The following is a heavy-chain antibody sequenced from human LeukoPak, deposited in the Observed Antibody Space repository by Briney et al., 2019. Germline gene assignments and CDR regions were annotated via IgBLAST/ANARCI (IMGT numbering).Heavy chain of an antibody. CDR2: IYHSGGT. CDR3: ARYRGANGYYFDY. Sequence: PSGTLSLTCDVSGGSISSGNWWSWVRQPPGKGLESIGEIYHSGGTNYNPSLKSRVTISVDKSKNQFSLKLSSVTAADTAVYYCARYRGANGYYFDYWGQGTLVTVSS. J-gene: IGHJ4*02. D-gene: IGHD3-10*01. CDR1: GGSISSGNW. V-gene: IGHV4-4*02.